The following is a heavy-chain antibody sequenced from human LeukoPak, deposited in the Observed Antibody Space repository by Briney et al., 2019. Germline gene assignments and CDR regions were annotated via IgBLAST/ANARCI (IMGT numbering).Heavy chain of an antibody. J-gene: IGHJ3*02. Sequence: INPSGGSTSYAQKFQGRVTMTRDTSTSTVYMELSSLRSEDTAVYYCARGSTVTTKLGAFDIWGQGTMVTVSS. V-gene: IGHV1-46*01. CDR2: INPSGGST. CDR3: ARGSTVTTKLGAFDI. D-gene: IGHD4-17*01.